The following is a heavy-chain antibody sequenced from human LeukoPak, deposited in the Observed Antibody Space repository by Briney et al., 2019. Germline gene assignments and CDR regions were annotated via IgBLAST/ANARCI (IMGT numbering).Heavy chain of an antibody. J-gene: IGHJ4*02. CDR2: INPNNGLT. CDR1: GYSFTGYF. D-gene: IGHD3-16*01. Sequence: ASVKVSCKASGYSFTGYFLHWVRQAPGQGLEWMGWINPNNGLTNYTQKFKGRVTMTRDTSSATGYMELNRLTSDDTAVFYCARAWGSLYYFDHWGQGTLVTVS. V-gene: IGHV1-2*02. CDR3: ARAWGSLYYFDH.